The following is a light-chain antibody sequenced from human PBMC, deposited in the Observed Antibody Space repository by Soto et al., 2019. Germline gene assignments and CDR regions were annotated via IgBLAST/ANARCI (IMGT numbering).Light chain of an antibody. V-gene: IGKV1-39*01. J-gene: IGKJ1*01. CDR3: QQSYSTPR. CDR2: AAS. CDR1: QSISNS. Sequence: DIQMTQSPSSLSASVGDRVTITCRASQSISNSLNWYQQKPGKAPKVLIYAASSLQSGVPSRFSGGGSGKDFTLTISSLQPEDFATYYCQQSYSTPRFGQGTKVEIK.